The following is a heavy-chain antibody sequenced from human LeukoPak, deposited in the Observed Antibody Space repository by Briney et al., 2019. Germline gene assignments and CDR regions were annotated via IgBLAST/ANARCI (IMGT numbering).Heavy chain of an antibody. J-gene: IGHJ5*02. V-gene: IGHV3-30*03. CDR1: GFTFSSYG. Sequence: GGSLRLSCAASGFTFSSYGMHWVRQAPGKGLEWVAVISYDGSNKYYADSVKGRFTISRDNAKNSLYLQMNSLRAEDTAVYYCARDLLADIVVVVAANDDPWGQGTLVTVSS. D-gene: IGHD2-15*01. CDR3: ARDLLADIVVVVAANDDP. CDR2: ISYDGSNK.